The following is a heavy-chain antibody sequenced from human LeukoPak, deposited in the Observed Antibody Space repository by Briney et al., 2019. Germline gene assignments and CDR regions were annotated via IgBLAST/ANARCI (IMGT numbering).Heavy chain of an antibody. CDR2: IYYSGST. Sequence: PSETLSLTCTVSGGSISSGGYYWSWIRQHPGKGLEWIGYIYYSGSTYYNPSLKSRVTISVYTSKNQFSLKLSSVTAADTAVYYCARVAVSRGYSYGQIDYWGQGTLVTVSS. J-gene: IGHJ4*02. CDR3: ARVAVSRGYSYGQIDY. V-gene: IGHV4-31*03. D-gene: IGHD5-18*01. CDR1: GGSISSGGYY.